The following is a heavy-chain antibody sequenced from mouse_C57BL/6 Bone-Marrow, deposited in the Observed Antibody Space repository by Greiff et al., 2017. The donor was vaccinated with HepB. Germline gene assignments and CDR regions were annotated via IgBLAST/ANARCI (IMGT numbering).Heavy chain of an antibody. J-gene: IGHJ4*01. CDR2: IDPETGGT. CDR1: GYTFTDYE. Sequence: VQLQQSGAELVRPGDTVTLSCKASGYTFTDYEMHWVKQTTVHGLEWIGAIDPETGGTAYNQKFKGKAILTADKSSSTAYMELRSLTSEDSAVYYCTRSLLIYAMDYWGQGTSVTVSS. V-gene: IGHV1-15*01. CDR3: TRSLLIYAMDY.